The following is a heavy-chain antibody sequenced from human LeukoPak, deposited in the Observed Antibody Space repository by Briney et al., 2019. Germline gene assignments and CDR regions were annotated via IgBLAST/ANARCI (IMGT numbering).Heavy chain of an antibody. CDR3: ATSGPYYYGSGSYS. V-gene: IGHV1-24*01. CDR2: FDPEDGET. J-gene: IGHJ5*02. CDR1: GYTLTELS. Sequence: GASVKVSCKVSGYTLTELSMHWVRQAPGKGLEWMGGFDPEDGETIYAQKFQGRVTMTEDTSTDTAYMELSSLRSEDTAVYYCATSGPYYYGSGSYSWGQGTLVTVSS. D-gene: IGHD3-10*01.